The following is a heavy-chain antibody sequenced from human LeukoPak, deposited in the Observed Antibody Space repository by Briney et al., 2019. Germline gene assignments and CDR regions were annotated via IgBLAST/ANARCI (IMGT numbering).Heavy chain of an antibody. D-gene: IGHD5-24*01. CDR2: IIPIFGTA. CDR3: ARDGYNRNPFDY. CDR1: GYTFTVFY. Sequence: SVKVSCKASGYTFTVFYMHWVRQAPGQGLEWMGGIIPIFGTANYAQKFQGRVTITADESTSTAYMELSSLRSEDTAVYYCARDGYNRNPFDYWGQGTLVTVSS. J-gene: IGHJ4*02. V-gene: IGHV1-69*13.